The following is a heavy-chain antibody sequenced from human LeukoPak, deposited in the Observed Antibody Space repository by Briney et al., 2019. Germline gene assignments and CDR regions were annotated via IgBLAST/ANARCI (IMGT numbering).Heavy chain of an antibody. Sequence: PGGSLRLSCAASGFTFSRSSMSWVRQAPGKGLEWVSSISTTSYIYYADSVKGRFTISRDSTKNSLYLQMNSLRAEDTAVYYCARVSSSGVYFFDYWGQGALITVSS. CDR2: ISTTSYI. D-gene: IGHD6-6*01. J-gene: IGHJ4*02. CDR3: ARVSSSGVYFFDY. CDR1: GFTFSRSS. V-gene: IGHV3-21*01.